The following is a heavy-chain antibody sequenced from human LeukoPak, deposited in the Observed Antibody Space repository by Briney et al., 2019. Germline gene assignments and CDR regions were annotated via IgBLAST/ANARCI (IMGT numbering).Heavy chain of an antibody. V-gene: IGHV3-30*18. CDR1: GFTFSSYG. Sequence: PGGSLRLSCAASGFTFSSYGMHWVRQAPGKGLEWVAVISYDGSNKYYADSVKGRFTISRDNSKNTLYLQMNSLRAEDTAVYYCAKGPGYGDSRGNYYYYYMDVWGKGTTVTVSS. D-gene: IGHD4-17*01. J-gene: IGHJ6*03. CDR2: ISYDGSNK. CDR3: AKGPGYGDSRGNYYYYYMDV.